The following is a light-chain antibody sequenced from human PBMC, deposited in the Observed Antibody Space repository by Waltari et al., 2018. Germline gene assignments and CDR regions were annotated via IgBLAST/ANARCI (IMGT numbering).Light chain of an antibody. CDR3: QSYDSSLSGSV. CDR1: SSSIGAGYD. J-gene: IGLJ2*01. CDR2: GNN. V-gene: IGLV1-40*01. Sequence: QSVLTQPPSVSGAPGQRVTISCTGSSSSIGAGYDVNWYQQLPGTAPKLLIYGNNNRPSGVTDRFSGSKSGTSASLAITGLQAEDEADYYCQSYDSSLSGSVFGGGTILTVL.